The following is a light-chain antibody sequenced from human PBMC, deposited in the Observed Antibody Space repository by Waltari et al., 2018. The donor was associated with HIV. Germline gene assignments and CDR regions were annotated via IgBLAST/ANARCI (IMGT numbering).Light chain of an antibody. CDR1: QSVSTY. CDR3: QQRSNWLSLS. Sequence: EIVLTQSPATLSLSPGERATLSCMARQSVSTYLAWYQQRPGQAPRLLIYGASNRATGIPVRFSGSGSGTDFTLTISSLEPEDFAVYYCQQRSNWLSLSFGGGTKVEIK. J-gene: IGKJ4*01. V-gene: IGKV3-11*01. CDR2: GAS.